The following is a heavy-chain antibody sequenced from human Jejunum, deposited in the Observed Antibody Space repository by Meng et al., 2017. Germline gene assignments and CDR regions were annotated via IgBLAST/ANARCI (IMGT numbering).Heavy chain of an antibody. CDR3: ARVDGTTPFDS. CDR1: GHTLTGYY. CDR2: INPNSGDT. V-gene: IGHV1-2*06. D-gene: IGHD1-1*01. J-gene: IGHJ4*02. Sequence: VHSGCGVHTPGATVKVSRKGLGHTLTGYYIHWLRQAPRQGLEWVGRINPNSGDTNSAQKFQGRVTMTRDTSISTAYMELNRLTSDDTAVYYCARVDGTTPFDSWGQGTLVTVSS.